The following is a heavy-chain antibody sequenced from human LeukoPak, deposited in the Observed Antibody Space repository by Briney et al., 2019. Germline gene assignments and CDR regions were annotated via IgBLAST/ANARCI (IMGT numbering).Heavy chain of an antibody. CDR2: IIPMFGTA. Sequence: SVKVSCKASGGTFNSYAISWVRQAPGQGLEWMGGIIPMFGTANYAQKFQGRVTITTDESTSTAYLELSSLRSEDTAVYYCARPDKLRLGELSAFDRWGQGTLVTVSS. V-gene: IGHV1-69*05. J-gene: IGHJ4*02. CDR3: ARPDKLRLGELSAFDR. CDR1: GGTFNSYA. D-gene: IGHD3-16*02.